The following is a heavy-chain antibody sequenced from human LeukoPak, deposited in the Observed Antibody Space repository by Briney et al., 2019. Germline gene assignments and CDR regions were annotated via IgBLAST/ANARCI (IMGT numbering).Heavy chain of an antibody. D-gene: IGHD6-19*01. CDR2: ISDNGGST. J-gene: IGHJ6*02. Sequence: GGSLRLSCSASGFTFSSCAVHWVRQAPGKGLEYVSGISDNGGSTFYADSVKGRFTISRDNSKNTLYLQMSSLRPEDTALYFCVNLRQWLVPDYYYGMDVWGQGTTVTVSS. CDR1: GFTFSSCA. V-gene: IGHV3-64D*06. CDR3: VNLRQWLVPDYYYGMDV.